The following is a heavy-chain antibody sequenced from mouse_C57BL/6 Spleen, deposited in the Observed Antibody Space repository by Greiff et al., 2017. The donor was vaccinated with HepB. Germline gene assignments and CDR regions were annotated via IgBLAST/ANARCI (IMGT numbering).Heavy chain of an antibody. Sequence: QVQLQQPGAELVMPGASVKLSCKASGYTFTSYWMHWVKQRPGQGLEWIGEIDPSDSYTNYNQKFKGKSTLTVDKSSSTAYMQLSSLTSEDSAVYYCARASIYFDYWGQGTTLTVSS. CDR1: GYTFTSYW. J-gene: IGHJ2*01. CDR2: IDPSDSYT. V-gene: IGHV1-69*01. D-gene: IGHD2-10*02. CDR3: ARASIYFDY.